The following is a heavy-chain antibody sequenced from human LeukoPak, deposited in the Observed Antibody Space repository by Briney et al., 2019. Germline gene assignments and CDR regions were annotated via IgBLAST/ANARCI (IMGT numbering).Heavy chain of an antibody. Sequence: PSETLSFTCTVSGGSISSGTYYWGWIRQPPGKGLQWIGNIYYSGSTYYNPSLKSRLTISVDTSKNQFSLKLSSVTAADTAVYYCARRYGIEGPLLYFDYWGQGTLVTVSS. D-gene: IGHD1-26*01. CDR2: IYYSGST. CDR1: GGSISSGTYY. CDR3: ARRYGIEGPLLYFDY. V-gene: IGHV4-39*01. J-gene: IGHJ4*02.